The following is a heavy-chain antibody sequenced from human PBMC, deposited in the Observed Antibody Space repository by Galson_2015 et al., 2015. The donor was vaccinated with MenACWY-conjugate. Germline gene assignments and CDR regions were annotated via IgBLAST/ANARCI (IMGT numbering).Heavy chain of an antibody. J-gene: IGHJ6*02. V-gene: IGHV1-18*01. CDR1: GYTFTSYG. CDR2: ISAYNGNT. CDR3: ARPYCSGSDCYSQYYYGMDV. Sequence: SVKVSCKASGYTFTSYGISWVRQAPGQGLEWMGWISAYNGNTNYAQKLQGRVTMTTDTSTSTVYMELRSLRSDDTAVYYCARPYCSGSDCYSQYYYGMDVWGQGTTVTVS. D-gene: IGHD2-21*01.